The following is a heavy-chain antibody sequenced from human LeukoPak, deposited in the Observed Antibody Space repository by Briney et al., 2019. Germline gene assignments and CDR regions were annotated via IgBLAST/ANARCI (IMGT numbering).Heavy chain of an antibody. D-gene: IGHD2-2*01. V-gene: IGHV4-34*01. CDR1: GGSFSGYY. CDR3: AREGEYQLLSDYYYYGMDV. CDR2: INHSGST. Sequence: SETLSLTCAVYGGSFSGYYWSWIRQPPGKGLEWIGEINHSGSTNYNPSLKSRVTISVDTSKNQSSLKLSSVTAADTAVYYCAREGEYQLLSDYYYYGMDVWGQGTTVTVSS. J-gene: IGHJ6*02.